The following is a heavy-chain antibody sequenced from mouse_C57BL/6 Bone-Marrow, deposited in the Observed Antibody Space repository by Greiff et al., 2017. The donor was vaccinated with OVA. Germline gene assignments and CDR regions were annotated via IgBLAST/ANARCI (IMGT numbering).Heavy chain of an antibody. CDR1: GYTFTSSG. J-gene: IGHJ1*03. V-gene: IGHV1-81*01. D-gene: IGHD2-4*01. Sequence: QVQLKQSGAELARPGASVKLSCKASGYTFTSSGISWVKQSTGQGLEWIGEIYPRSGNTYYNEKFKGKATLTADKSSRTAYMELRSLTSEDAAVYFCARSGLRRSHWYFDVWGTGTTVTVSS. CDR3: ARSGLRRSHWYFDV. CDR2: IYPRSGNT.